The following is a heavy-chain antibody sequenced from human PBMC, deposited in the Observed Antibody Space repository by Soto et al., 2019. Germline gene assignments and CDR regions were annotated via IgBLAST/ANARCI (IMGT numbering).Heavy chain of an antibody. D-gene: IGHD2-2*01. V-gene: IGHV4-4*07. CDR2: IYPTGST. J-gene: IGHJ5*02. CDR1: GDSFSNYY. Sequence: PSETLSLTCTVSGDSFSNYYCNWVRKSAGKGLEWSGRIYPTGSTTYNPSLKSRLTMSVDTSKNQFSLRLTSMTAADTAVYYCATGRSEVVPGAMDTWGQGTMVTVYS. CDR3: ATGRSEVVPGAMDT.